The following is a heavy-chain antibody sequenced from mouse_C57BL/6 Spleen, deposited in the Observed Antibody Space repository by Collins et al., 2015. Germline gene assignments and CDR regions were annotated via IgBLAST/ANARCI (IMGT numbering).Heavy chain of an antibody. V-gene: IGHV1-12*01. J-gene: IGHJ1*03. CDR1: DYTFTSYN. Sequence: QAYLQQSGAELVRPGASVKMSCKASDYTFTSYNMHWVKQTPRQGLEWIGAIYLGNGDTSYNQKFKGKATLTVDKSSSTAYMQLSSLTSEDSAVYFCARSGDYWYFDVWGTGTTVTVSS. CDR2: IYLGNGDT. CDR3: ARSGDYWYFDV. D-gene: IGHD3-2*02.